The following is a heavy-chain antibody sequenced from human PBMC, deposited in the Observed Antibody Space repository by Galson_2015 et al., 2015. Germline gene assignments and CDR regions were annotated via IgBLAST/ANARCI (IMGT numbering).Heavy chain of an antibody. J-gene: IGHJ4*02. D-gene: IGHD6-13*01. V-gene: IGHV4-34*01. CDR2: INHSGST. Sequence: LSLTCAVYGGSFSGYYWSWIRQPPGKGLEWIGEINHSGSTNYNPSLKSRVTISVDTSKNQFSLKLSSVTAADTAVYYCARAGIAAAAKYLYYWGQGTLVTVSS. CDR3: ARAGIAAAAKYLYY. CDR1: GGSFSGYY.